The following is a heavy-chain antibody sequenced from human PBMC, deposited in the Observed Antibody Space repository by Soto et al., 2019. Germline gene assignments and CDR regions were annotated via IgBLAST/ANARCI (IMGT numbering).Heavy chain of an antibody. CDR3: AKAPAPFFGDYGVYFDY. J-gene: IGHJ4*02. D-gene: IGHD4-17*01. CDR2: ISGSGGST. V-gene: IGHV3-23*01. Sequence: EVQLLESGGGLVQPGGSLRLSCAASGFTFSSYAMSCVRQAPGKGLEWVSAISGSGGSTYYADSVNGRFTISRDNSKNTLYLQMNRLRAEDTAVYYCAKAPAPFFGDYGVYFDYWGQGTLVTVSS. CDR1: GFTFSSYA.